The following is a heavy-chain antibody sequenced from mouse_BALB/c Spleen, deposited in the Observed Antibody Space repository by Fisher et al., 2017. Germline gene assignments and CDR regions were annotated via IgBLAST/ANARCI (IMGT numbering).Heavy chain of an antibody. J-gene: IGHJ4*01. D-gene: IGHD2-3*01. Sequence: KFKGKATLTVDTSSSTAYVDLSSLTSEDSAVYYCARWLLRAMDYWGQGTSVTVSS. V-gene: IGHV1S14*01. CDR3: ARWLLRAMDY.